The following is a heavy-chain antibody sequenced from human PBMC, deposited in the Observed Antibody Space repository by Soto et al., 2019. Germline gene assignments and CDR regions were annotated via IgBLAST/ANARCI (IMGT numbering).Heavy chain of an antibody. V-gene: IGHV1-2*02. CDR1: GYTFTGHY. CDR3: ARGDLEIASVLDH. CDR2: INPKRGGT. Sequence: QVELVQSGTEVAKPGASVKVSCRTSGYTFTGHYMHWVRQAPGQGLEWMGWINPKRGGTDYAEKFQGRVTITRDTSTSTVYMALSRLTSADTAVYYCARGDLEIASVLDHWGQGTPVTVSS. D-gene: IGHD3-3*01. J-gene: IGHJ4*02.